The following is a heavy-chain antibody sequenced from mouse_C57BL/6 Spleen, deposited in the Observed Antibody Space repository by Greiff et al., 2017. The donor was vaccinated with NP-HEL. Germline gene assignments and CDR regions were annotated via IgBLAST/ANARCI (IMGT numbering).Heavy chain of an antibody. D-gene: IGHD2-4*01. CDR1: GYTFTSYW. CDR3: ALYYDYDVWYFDV. J-gene: IGHJ1*03. V-gene: IGHV1-55*01. CDR2: IYPGSGST. Sequence: QVQLQQPGAELVKPGASVKMSCKASGYTFTSYWITWVKQRPGQGLEWIGDIYPGSGSTNYNEKFKSKATPTVDTSSSTAYMQLSSLTSEDSAVYYCALYYDYDVWYFDVWGTGTTVTVSS.